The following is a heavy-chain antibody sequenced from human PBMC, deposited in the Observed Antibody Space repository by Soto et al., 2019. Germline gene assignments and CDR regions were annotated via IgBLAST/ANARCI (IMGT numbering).Heavy chain of an antibody. Sequence: QVQLVQSGAEAKKPGSSVKVSCKASGGTFSNYPISWVRQAPGQGLEWMGAIIPIFGTTNYAQKFQGRVTITADASPSTASMPLSSQTSADTDLYYRAPPPTVPTPKGSDYRGQGTLVTVPS. CDR3: APPPTVPTPKGSDY. D-gene: IGHD4-4*01. CDR1: GGTFSNYP. J-gene: IGHJ4*02. V-gene: IGHV1-69*01. CDR2: IIPIFGTT.